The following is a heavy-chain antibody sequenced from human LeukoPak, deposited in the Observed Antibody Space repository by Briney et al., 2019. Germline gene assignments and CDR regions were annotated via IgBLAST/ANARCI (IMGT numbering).Heavy chain of an antibody. CDR3: ARDPSKYCSGGSCYSGDAFDI. Sequence: SQTLSLTCTVSGGSISSGDYYWSWIRQPPGRGLEWIGYIYYSRSTYYNPSLKSRVTISVDTSKNQFSLKLSSVTAADTAVYYCARDPSKYCSGGSCYSGDAFDIWGQGTMVTVSS. J-gene: IGHJ3*02. CDR1: GGSISSGDYY. D-gene: IGHD2-15*01. CDR2: IYYSRST. V-gene: IGHV4-30-4*01.